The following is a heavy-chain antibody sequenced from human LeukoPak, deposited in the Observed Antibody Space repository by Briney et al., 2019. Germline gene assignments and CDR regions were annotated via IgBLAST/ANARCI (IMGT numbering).Heavy chain of an antibody. Sequence: TGGSLRLSCTASGFTFSGAWMTWVRQAPGKGLEWVAVISYDGSNKYYADSVKGRSTISRDDSRNTLYLQMNSLRAEDTAVYYCARDTARGIAWRGVDYWGQGTLVTVSS. CDR1: GFTFSGAW. CDR2: ISYDGSNK. J-gene: IGHJ4*02. V-gene: IGHV3-30*03. D-gene: IGHD6-13*01. CDR3: ARDTARGIAWRGVDY.